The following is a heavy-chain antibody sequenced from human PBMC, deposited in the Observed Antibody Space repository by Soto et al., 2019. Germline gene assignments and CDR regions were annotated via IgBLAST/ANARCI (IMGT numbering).Heavy chain of an antibody. J-gene: IGHJ5*02. V-gene: IGHV3-23*01. Sequence: EVQLLESGGGLVQPGGSLRLSCAASGFTFSSYTMSWVRQAPGNGLEWVSAITGSGGATYYADSVKGRFTISRDNSENTLCLQMNSLRAEDTAVYYCAKVPAITIRVGFDPWGRGTLVTVSS. CDR3: AKVPAITIRVGFDP. CDR2: ITGSGGAT. D-gene: IGHD1-20*01. CDR1: GFTFSSYT.